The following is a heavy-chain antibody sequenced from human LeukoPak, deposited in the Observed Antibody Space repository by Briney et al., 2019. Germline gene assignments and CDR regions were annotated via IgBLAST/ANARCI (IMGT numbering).Heavy chain of an antibody. J-gene: IGHJ5*02. D-gene: IGHD1-26*01. CDR1: GGSISSGDYY. Sequence: PSETLSLTCTVSGGSISSGDYYWSWIRQPPGKGLEWIGYIYYSGSTYYNPSLKSRVTISVDTSKNQVSLKLSSVTAADTAVYYCARDHPKPEGATPYDNWFDPWGQGTLVTVSS. CDR2: IYYSGST. CDR3: ARDHPKPEGATPYDNWFDP. V-gene: IGHV4-30-4*08.